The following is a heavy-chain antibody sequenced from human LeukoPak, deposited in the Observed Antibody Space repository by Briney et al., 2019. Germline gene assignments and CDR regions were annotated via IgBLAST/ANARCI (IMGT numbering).Heavy chain of an antibody. Sequence: PGGSLRLSCAASGINFNTYAMHWVRQAPGKGLEWVSLISGDGDRTSYADSVKGRFTISRGNDKNSLYLQMNSLRIEDTALYYCAKDRGYEVVFDPWGQGTLVAVSP. CDR3: AKDRGYEVVFDP. D-gene: IGHD5-12*01. CDR2: ISGDGDRT. V-gene: IGHV3-43*02. J-gene: IGHJ5*02. CDR1: GINFNTYA.